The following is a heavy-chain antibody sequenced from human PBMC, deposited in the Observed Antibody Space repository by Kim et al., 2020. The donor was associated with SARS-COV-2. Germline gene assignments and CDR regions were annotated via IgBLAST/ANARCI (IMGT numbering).Heavy chain of an antibody. Sequence: ASVKVSCKASGYTFNSYGISWVRQAPGQGLEWMGWISDFNGNTSYAQKFQGRVTMTTDTSRSTAYMELRSLRSDDTAVYYCARVSICSSISCHPKYFFGMDVWGQGTTVTVSS. CDR2: ISDFNGNT. CDR3: ARVSICSSISCHPKYFFGMDV. V-gene: IGHV1-18*01. J-gene: IGHJ6*02. CDR1: GYTFNSYG. D-gene: IGHD2-2*01.